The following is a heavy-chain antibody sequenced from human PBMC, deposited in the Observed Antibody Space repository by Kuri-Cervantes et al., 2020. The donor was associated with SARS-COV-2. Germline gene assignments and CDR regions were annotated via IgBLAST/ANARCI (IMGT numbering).Heavy chain of an antibody. CDR1: GFTFSDYY. J-gene: IGHJ3*02. CDR2: ISSSGSTI. Sequence: LSLTCAASGFTFSDYYMSWIRQAPGKGLEWVSYISSSGSTIYYADSVKGRFTISRDNAKNSLYLQMNSLRAEDTAVYYCARAVPRGIVGATYAFDIWGQGTMVTVSS. D-gene: IGHD1-26*01. V-gene: IGHV3-11*04. CDR3: ARAVPRGIVGATYAFDI.